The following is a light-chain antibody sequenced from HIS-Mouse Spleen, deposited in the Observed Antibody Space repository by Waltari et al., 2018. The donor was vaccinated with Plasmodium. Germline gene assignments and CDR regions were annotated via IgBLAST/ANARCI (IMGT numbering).Light chain of an antibody. CDR1: QSVSSN. J-gene: IGKJ3*01. V-gene: IGKV3-15*01. Sequence: EIVMTQSPATLSVSPGERATLSCRASQSVSSNLAWYQQKPGQAPRLLIYGASTRATGIPARFSGSVSGTEFTPTISSLQSEDFAVYYCQQYNNWSFTFGPGTKVDIK. CDR2: GAS. CDR3: QQYNNWSFT.